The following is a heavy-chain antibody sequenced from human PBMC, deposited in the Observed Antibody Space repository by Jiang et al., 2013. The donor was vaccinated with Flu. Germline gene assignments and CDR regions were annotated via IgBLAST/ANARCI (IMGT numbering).Heavy chain of an antibody. CDR3: ARGRRQLDFRPDKSMDWFDP. CDR2: MNPNSGNT. J-gene: IGHJ5*02. D-gene: IGHD6-6*01. Sequence: ASGYTFTSYGISWVRQATGQGLEWMGWMNPNSGNTGYAQKFQGRVTMTRNTSISTAYMELSSLRSDDTAVYYCARGRRQLDFRPDKSMDWFDPWGQGTLVTVSS. CDR1: GYTFTSYG. V-gene: IGHV1-8*02.